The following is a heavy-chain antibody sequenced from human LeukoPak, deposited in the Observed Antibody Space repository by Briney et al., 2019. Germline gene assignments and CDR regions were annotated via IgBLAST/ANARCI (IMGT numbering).Heavy chain of an antibody. Sequence: GGSLRLSCAASGFTFSSYSMNWVRQAPGKGLEWVSYISSSSSTIYYADSVKGRFTIYRDNDKNSLYLQMNSLRAEDTAVYYCARLAGVHAYSNYGQFDYWGQGTLVSVSS. V-gene: IGHV3-48*01. CDR1: GFTFSSYS. CDR3: ARLAGVHAYSNYGQFDY. CDR2: ISSSSSTI. J-gene: IGHJ4*02. D-gene: IGHD4-11*01.